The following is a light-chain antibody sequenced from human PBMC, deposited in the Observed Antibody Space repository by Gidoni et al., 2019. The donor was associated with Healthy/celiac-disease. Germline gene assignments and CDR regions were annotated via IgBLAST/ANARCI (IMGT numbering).Light chain of an antibody. CDR3: QQYNNWHPWT. V-gene: IGKV3-15*01. CDR1: QSVSSN. Sequence: IVMTQSPATLSVSPGERATLSCRASQSVSSNLAWYQQKPGQAPRLLIYGASTRDTGIPARFSGSGSGTEFTLTISSLQSEDFAVYYCQQYNNWHPWTFGQGTKVEIK. CDR2: GAS. J-gene: IGKJ1*01.